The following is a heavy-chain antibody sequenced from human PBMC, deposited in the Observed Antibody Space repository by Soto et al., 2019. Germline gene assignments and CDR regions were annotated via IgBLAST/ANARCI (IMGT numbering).Heavy chain of an antibody. J-gene: IGHJ4*02. Sequence: SETLSLTCTVSGGSISSSSYYWGWIRQPPGKGLEWIGSIYYSGSTYYNPSLKSRVTISVDTSKNQFSLKLSSVTAADTAVYYCASSFIAARNFDYWGQGTLVTVSS. D-gene: IGHD6-6*01. CDR3: ASSFIAARNFDY. CDR1: GGSISSSSYY. CDR2: IYYSGST. V-gene: IGHV4-39*01.